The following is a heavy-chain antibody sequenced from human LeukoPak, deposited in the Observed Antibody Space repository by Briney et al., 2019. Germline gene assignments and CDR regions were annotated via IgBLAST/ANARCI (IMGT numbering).Heavy chain of an antibody. Sequence: SQTLSLTCNVSGGSFSSGGYYWSWIRQHPGKGLEWIGFIYYSGSTYYNPSLKSRVTISVDTSKNQFSLKLTSVTAADTAVYYCARGRPYTNYDFDFWGQGTLVTVSS. CDR2: IYYSGST. V-gene: IGHV4-31*03. CDR1: GGSFSSGGYY. J-gene: IGHJ4*02. D-gene: IGHD4-11*01. CDR3: ARGRPYTNYDFDF.